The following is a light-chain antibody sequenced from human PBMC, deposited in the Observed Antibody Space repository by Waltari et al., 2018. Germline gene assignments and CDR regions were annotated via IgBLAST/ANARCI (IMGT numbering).Light chain of an antibody. Sequence: SYELTQPPSVSVSPGQTASITCSGDKLGGNFASWYQLRAGQSPVLVISQHNQRPSGNPERISAPYPGNTATPTISGTQAMDEADYYCQAWDSNTVIFGRGTKLRVL. CDR2: QHN. CDR1: KLGGNF. V-gene: IGLV3-1*01. J-gene: IGLJ2*01. CDR3: QAWDSNTVI.